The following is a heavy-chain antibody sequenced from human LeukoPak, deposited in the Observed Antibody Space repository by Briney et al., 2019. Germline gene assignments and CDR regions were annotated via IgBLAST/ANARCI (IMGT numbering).Heavy chain of an antibody. D-gene: IGHD3-10*01. CDR1: GFTFSSYW. CDR3: ARASGFNWFDP. V-gene: IGHV3-7*04. CDR2: IKKDGTVK. Sequence: PGGSLRLSCAVSGFTFSSYWMTWVRQAPGKGLEGVANIKKDGTVKYYVDSVKGRFTISRDNAKNTLDLEMNSLRAGDTAVYYCARASGFNWFDPWGQGTQVTVSS. J-gene: IGHJ5*02.